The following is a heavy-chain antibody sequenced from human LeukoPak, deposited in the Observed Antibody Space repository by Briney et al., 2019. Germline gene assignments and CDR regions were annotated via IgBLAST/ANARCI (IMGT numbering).Heavy chain of an antibody. J-gene: IGHJ4*02. CDR1: GGSISGSSYY. CDR3: AILSADLTAYDY. Sequence: PSETLSLTCTVSGGSISGSSYYWSWIRQPPGKGLEWIGEINHSGSTNYNPSLKSRVTISVDTSKNQFSLKLSSVTAADTAVYYCAILSADLTAYDYWGQGTLVTVSS. V-gene: IGHV4-39*07. D-gene: IGHD3-10*01. CDR2: INHSGST.